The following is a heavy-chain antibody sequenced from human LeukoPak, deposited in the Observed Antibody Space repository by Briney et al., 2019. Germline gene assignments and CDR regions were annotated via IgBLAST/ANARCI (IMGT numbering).Heavy chain of an antibody. V-gene: IGHV4-59*12. CDR2: IYYSGST. J-gene: IGHJ6*03. D-gene: IGHD4-11*01. CDR3: ARSTDYSLWYYYMDV. CDR1: GGSISSYY. Sequence: SETLSLTCTVSGGSISSYYWSWIRQPPGKGLEWIGYIYYSGSTNYNPSLKSRVTISVDTSKNQFSLQLNSVTPEDTAVYYCARSTDYSLWYYYMDVWGKGTTVTVSS.